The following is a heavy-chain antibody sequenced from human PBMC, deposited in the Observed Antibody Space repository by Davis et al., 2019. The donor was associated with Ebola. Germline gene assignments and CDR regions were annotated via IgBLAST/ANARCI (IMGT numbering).Heavy chain of an antibody. D-gene: IGHD2-2*02. V-gene: IGHV3-33*01. CDR3: ASDIVHGVVPAAIHYYYYGMDV. Sequence: GESLKISCAASGFTFSSYGMHWVRQAPGKGLEWVAVIWYDGSNKYYADSVKGRFTISRDNSKNTLYLQMNSLRAEDTAVYYCASDIVHGVVPAAIHYYYYGMDVWGQGTTVTVSS. CDR1: GFTFSSYG. CDR2: IWYDGSNK. J-gene: IGHJ6*02.